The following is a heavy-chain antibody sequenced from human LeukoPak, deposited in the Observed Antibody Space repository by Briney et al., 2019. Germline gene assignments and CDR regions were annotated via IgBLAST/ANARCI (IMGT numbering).Heavy chain of an antibody. Sequence: SETLSLTCTVSGGSISSYYWSWIRQPPGKGLEWIGYIYYSGSTNYNPSLKSRVAISVDTSKNQFSLKLSSVTAADTAVYYCARGYSYYFYYGMDVWGQGTTVTVSS. CDR1: GGSISSYY. CDR3: ARGYSYYFYYGMDV. V-gene: IGHV4-59*01. J-gene: IGHJ6*02. D-gene: IGHD2-2*02. CDR2: IYYSGST.